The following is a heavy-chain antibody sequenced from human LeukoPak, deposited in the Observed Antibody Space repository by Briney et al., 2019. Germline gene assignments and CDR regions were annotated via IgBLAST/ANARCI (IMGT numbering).Heavy chain of an antibody. CDR1: GFAFNTYW. J-gene: IGHJ4*02. Sequence: GGSLRLSCAASGFAFNTYWIHWVRQAPGKGLVWVSRINGDGSSTSYADFVKGRFTISRDNAKNSLYLQMNSLRAEDTAVYYCASAGYLPVPLNYWGQGTLVTVSS. V-gene: IGHV3-74*01. CDR3: ASAGYLPVPLNY. D-gene: IGHD5-12*01. CDR2: INGDGSST.